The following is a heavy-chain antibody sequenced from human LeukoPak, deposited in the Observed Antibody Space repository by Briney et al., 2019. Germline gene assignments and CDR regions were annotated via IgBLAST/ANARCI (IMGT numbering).Heavy chain of an antibody. Sequence: GGSLRLSCGTSGFTDSFNYMSWVRQAPGKGLEWVSGVYSGGNTYYADSVKGRFTISRDNSQSTVYMQMNSLRAERTAVYYCAKVRSGVAAAGTNYWGQGTLVTVSS. D-gene: IGHD6-13*01. CDR2: VYSGGNT. V-gene: IGHV3-53*01. J-gene: IGHJ4*02. CDR3: AKVRSGVAAAGTNY. CDR1: GFTDSFNY.